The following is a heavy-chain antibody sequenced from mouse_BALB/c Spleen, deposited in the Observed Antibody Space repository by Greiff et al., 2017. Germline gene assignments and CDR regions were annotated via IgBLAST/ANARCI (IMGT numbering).Heavy chain of an antibody. J-gene: IGHJ3*01. CDR3: ARHNYGPWFAY. CDR1: GFAFSSYD. V-gene: IGHV5-12-1*01. Sequence: EVQVVESGGGLVKPGGSLKLSCAASGFAFSSYDMSWVRQTPAKRLEWVAYISSGGGSTYYPDTVKGRFTISRDNAKNTLYLQMSSLKSEDTAMYYCARHNYGPWFAYWGQGTLVTVSA. CDR2: ISSGGGST. D-gene: IGHD1-1*02.